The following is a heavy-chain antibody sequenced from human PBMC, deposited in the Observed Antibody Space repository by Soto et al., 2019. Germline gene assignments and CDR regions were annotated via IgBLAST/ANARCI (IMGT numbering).Heavy chain of an antibody. CDR3: ARASGSYLLDYGMDV. CDR1: GFTFNNYA. J-gene: IGHJ6*02. Sequence: LRLSCAASGFTFNNYAMHWVRQAPGKGLEWVAVISYDGSNKYYADSVKGRFTISRDNSKNTLYLQMNSLRAEDTAVYYCARASGSYLLDYGMDVWGQGTTVTVSS. V-gene: IGHV3-30-3*01. CDR2: ISYDGSNK. D-gene: IGHD1-26*01.